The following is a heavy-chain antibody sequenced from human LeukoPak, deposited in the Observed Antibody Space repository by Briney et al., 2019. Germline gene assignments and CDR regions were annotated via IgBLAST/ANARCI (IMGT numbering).Heavy chain of an antibody. D-gene: IGHD2-15*01. J-gene: IGHJ3*02. CDR3: ARDAGGRWSDAFDI. CDR1: GGSFSGYY. Sequence: SETLSLTCAVYGGSFSGYYWSWIRQPPGKGLEWIGEINHSGSTNYNPSLKRRVTISVDTSKNQFSLKLSSVTAADTAVYYCARDAGGRWSDAFDIWGQGTMVTVSS. V-gene: IGHV4-34*01. CDR2: INHSGST.